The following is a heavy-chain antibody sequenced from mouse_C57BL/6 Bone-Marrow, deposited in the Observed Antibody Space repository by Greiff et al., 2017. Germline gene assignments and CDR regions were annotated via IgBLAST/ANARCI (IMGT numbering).Heavy chain of an antibody. J-gene: IGHJ4*01. CDR3: ARHRDDGYYYAMDY. Sequence: DVKLVESGGDLVKPGGSLKLSCAASGFTFSSYGMSWVRQTPDKRLEWVATISSGGSYTYYPDSVKGRFTISRDNAKNTLYLQMSSLKSEDTAMYYCARHRDDGYYYAMDYWGQGTSVTVSS. V-gene: IGHV5-6*02. D-gene: IGHD2-3*01. CDR2: ISSGGSYT. CDR1: GFTFSSYG.